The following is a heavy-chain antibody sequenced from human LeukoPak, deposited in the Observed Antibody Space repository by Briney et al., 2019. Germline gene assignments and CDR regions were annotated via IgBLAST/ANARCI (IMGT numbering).Heavy chain of an antibody. V-gene: IGHV4-34*01. CDR3: ARAFRGFDP. Sequence: PSETLSLTCAVYGGSFSGYYWSWIRQPPGKGLEWIGEINHSGSTNYNPSLESRVTISVDTSKNQFSLKLSSVTAADTAVYYCARAFRGFDPWGQGTLVTVSS. J-gene: IGHJ5*02. CDR1: GGSFSGYY. CDR2: INHSGST.